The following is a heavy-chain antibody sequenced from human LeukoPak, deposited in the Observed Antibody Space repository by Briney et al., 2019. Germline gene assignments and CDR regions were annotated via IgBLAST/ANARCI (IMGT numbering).Heavy chain of an antibody. Sequence: GGPLRLSYAASGFTFSSYWMSWVRKAPGRGLEWVANIKQDGSEKYYVDSVKGRFTISRDNAKNSLYLQMNSLRAEDTAVYYCARSGYDFWSGYPLSYYYYMDVWGKGTTVTVSS. CDR1: GFTFSSYW. V-gene: IGHV3-7*01. J-gene: IGHJ6*03. D-gene: IGHD3-3*01. CDR2: IKQDGSEK. CDR3: ARSGYDFWSGYPLSYYYYMDV.